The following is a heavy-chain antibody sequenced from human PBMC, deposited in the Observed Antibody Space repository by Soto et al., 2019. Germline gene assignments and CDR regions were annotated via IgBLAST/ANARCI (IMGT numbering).Heavy chain of an antibody. CDR2: INPNSGGT. CDR3: ARGLGAFTYYFDY. J-gene: IGHJ4*01. CDR1: GYTFTGYY. D-gene: IGHD3-10*01. Sequence: VASVKVSCKASGYTFTGYYMHWVRQAPGQGLEWMGWINPNSGGTNYAQKFQGRVTMTRDTSISTAYMELSRLRSDDTAVYYCARGLGAFTYYFDYWGQGSLVTVSS. V-gene: IGHV1-2*02.